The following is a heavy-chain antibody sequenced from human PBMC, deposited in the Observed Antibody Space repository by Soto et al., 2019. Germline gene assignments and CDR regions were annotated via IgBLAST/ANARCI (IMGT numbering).Heavy chain of an antibody. V-gene: IGHV1-3*01. CDR3: ARDLGESGYYYGMDV. CDR2: INAGNGNT. D-gene: IGHD3-16*01. CDR1: GYTFTSYA. Sequence: ASVKVSCKASGYTFTSYAMHWVRQAPGQRLEWMGWINAGNGNTKYSQKFQGRVTITGDTSASTAYMELSSLRSEDTAVYYCARDLGESGYYYGMDVWGQGTTVTVSS. J-gene: IGHJ6*02.